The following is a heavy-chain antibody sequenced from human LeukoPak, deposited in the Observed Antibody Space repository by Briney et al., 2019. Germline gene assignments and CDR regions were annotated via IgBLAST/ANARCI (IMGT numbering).Heavy chain of an antibody. CDR3: ARGPYYGSGRRGYYFDY. CDR2: MDPNSGGT. Sequence: GASVKVSCKASGYTFTGYYMHWLRQAPGQGLEWMGWMDPNSGGTNYAQKFQGRVTMTRDTSISTAYMELSRLRSDDTAVSYCARGPYYGSGRRGYYFDYWGQGTLVTVSS. V-gene: IGHV1-2*02. CDR1: GYTFTGYY. D-gene: IGHD3-10*01. J-gene: IGHJ4*02.